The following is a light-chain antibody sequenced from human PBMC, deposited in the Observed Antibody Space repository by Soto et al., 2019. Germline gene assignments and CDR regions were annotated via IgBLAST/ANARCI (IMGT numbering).Light chain of an antibody. CDR2: SAF. CDR3: QQTYTTPYT. J-gene: IGKJ2*01. V-gene: IGKV1-39*01. CDR1: QSINSY. Sequence: DIQMTQSPSSLSASVGDRVTVSCRASQSINSYLNWYQQKPGKAPTLLIYSAFSLEEGVPSRFSGSGSGTEFTLTISSLQPEDFATYSCQQTYTTPYTFGQGTKLEIK.